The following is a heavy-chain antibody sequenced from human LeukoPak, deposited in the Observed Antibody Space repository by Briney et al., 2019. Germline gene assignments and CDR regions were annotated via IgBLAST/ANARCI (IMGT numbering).Heavy chain of an antibody. CDR2: INPSGGST. Sequence: ASEKVSCKASGYTFTSYYMHWVRQAPGQGLEWMGIINPSGGSTSYAQKFQGRVTMTRDMSTSTVYMELSSLRSEDTAVYYCARDASCSGGSCYSGHYYYYYMDVWGKGTTVTVSS. CDR3: ARDASCSGGSCYSGHYYYYYMDV. V-gene: IGHV1-46*01. J-gene: IGHJ6*03. CDR1: GYTFTSYY. D-gene: IGHD2-15*01.